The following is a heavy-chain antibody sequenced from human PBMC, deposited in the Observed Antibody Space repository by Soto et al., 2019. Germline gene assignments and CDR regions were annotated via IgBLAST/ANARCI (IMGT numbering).Heavy chain of an antibody. CDR1: GVSLSPHY. Sequence: SETLSLTCAVSGVSLSPHYWNWIRQPPGKGLEWIGYSYYSGSTTYNHALKSRVTISVDTSKNQFSLNLRSVTAADTAVYYCERGSSYGSGENWGQGTMVTVYS. V-gene: IGHV4-59*11. D-gene: IGHD3-10*01. CDR2: SYYSGST. J-gene: IGHJ4*02. CDR3: ERGSSYGSGEN.